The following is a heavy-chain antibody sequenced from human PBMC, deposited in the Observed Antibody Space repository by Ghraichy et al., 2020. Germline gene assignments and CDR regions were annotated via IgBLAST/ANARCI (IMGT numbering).Heavy chain of an antibody. CDR2: IYYSGST. V-gene: IGHV4-31*03. CDR1: GGSISSGGYY. Sequence: SETLSLTCTVSGGSISSGGYYWSWIRQHPGKGLEWIGYIYYSGSTYYNPSLKSRVTISVDTSKNQFSLKLSSVTAADTAVYYCARAMPIFGVVILGRDAFDIWGQGTMVTVSS. CDR3: ARAMPIFGVVILGRDAFDI. J-gene: IGHJ3*02. D-gene: IGHD3-3*01.